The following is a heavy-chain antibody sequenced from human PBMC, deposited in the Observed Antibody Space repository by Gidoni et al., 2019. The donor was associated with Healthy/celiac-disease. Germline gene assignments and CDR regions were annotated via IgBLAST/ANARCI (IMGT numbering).Heavy chain of an antibody. CDR1: GGSISSRSYY. CDR3: ARHITIFGVVIAGDYYYMDV. Sequence: QLQLQDSGPGLVKPSETLSLTCTVSGGSISSRSYYWGWIRQPPGKGLEWSGSIYYSGSNYYNPSLKSRVTISVDTSKNQFSLKLSSVTAADTAVYYCARHITIFGVVIAGDYYYMDVWGKGTTVTVSS. D-gene: IGHD3-3*01. V-gene: IGHV4-39*01. CDR2: IYYSGSN. J-gene: IGHJ6*03.